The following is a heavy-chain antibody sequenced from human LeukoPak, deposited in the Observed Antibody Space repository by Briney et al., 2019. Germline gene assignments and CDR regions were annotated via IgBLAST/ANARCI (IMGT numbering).Heavy chain of an antibody. D-gene: IGHD3-3*01. CDR1: GFTFSSYG. V-gene: IGHV3-33*01. J-gene: IGHJ4*02. CDR3: ARDRTEYDFWSGYYNGPFDY. Sequence: GGSLRLSCAASGFTFSSYGMHWVRQAPGKGLEWVAVIWYDGSNKYYADSVKGRFTISRDNSENTLYLQMNSLRAEDTAVYYCARDRTEYDFWSGYYNGPFDYWGQGTLVTVSS. CDR2: IWYDGSNK.